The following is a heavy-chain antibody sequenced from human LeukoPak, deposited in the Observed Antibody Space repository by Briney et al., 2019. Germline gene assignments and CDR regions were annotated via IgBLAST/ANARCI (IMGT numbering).Heavy chain of an antibody. Sequence: GASVKVSCKASGYTFTGYYMHWVRQAPGQGLEWMGIINPSGGSTSYAQKFQGRVTMTRDMSTSTVYMELSSLRSEDTAVYYCARTTFGLAGPGDAFDIWGQGTMVTVSS. D-gene: IGHD3-3*01. CDR3: ARTTFGLAGPGDAFDI. CDR2: INPSGGST. J-gene: IGHJ3*02. V-gene: IGHV1-46*01. CDR1: GYTFTGYY.